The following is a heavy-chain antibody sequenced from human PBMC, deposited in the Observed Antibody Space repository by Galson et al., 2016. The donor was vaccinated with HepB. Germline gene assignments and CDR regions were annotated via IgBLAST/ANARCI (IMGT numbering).Heavy chain of an antibody. D-gene: IGHD4-23*01. CDR2: INSDGTIS. CDR1: GFAFGSHW. V-gene: IGHV3-74*01. J-gene: IGHJ5*02. CDR3: GRDHSVVLTTAYNWFDP. Sequence: SLRLSCAASGFAFGSHWMHWVRQVPGKGLVWVSRINSDGTISNYADSVQGRFTTSRDNAKNTLYLQMNSLRSEDTAVYYCGRDHSVVLTTAYNWFDPWGQGTLVTVSS.